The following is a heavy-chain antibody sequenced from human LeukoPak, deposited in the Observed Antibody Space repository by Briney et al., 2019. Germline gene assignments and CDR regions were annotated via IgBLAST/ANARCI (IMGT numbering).Heavy chain of an antibody. V-gene: IGHV3-7*01. CDR1: GFTFSSYG. CDR3: AREGGYDLWSGYYN. D-gene: IGHD3-3*01. Sequence: PGGSLRLSCAASGFTFSSYGMHWVRQAPGKGLEWVANIKQDGSEKYYVESVKGRFTISRDNAKNSLYLQMNSLRAEDTAVYYCAREGGYDLWSGYYNWGQGILVTVSS. CDR2: IKQDGSEK. J-gene: IGHJ4*02.